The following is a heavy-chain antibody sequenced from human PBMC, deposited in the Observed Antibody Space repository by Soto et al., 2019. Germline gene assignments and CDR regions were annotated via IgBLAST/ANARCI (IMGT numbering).Heavy chain of an antibody. CDR2: INPNGGRA. Sequence: QVKLVQSGAEVKNPGASVKVSCKSSGYTFTSYYLHWVRQAPGPGLEWMGVINPNGGRATYAQTFQGRVTMTSDTSSNTVYMELGSLISEDMAVYYCARAAAPGSGRRVDVWGQGTTFIVSS. J-gene: IGHJ6*02. V-gene: IGHV1-46*01. D-gene: IGHD6-13*01. CDR3: ARAAAPGSGRRVDV. CDR1: GYTFTSYY.